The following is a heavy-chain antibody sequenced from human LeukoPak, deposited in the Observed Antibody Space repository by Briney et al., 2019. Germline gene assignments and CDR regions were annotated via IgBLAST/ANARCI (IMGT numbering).Heavy chain of an antibody. V-gene: IGHV1-2*04. Sequence: GASVKVSCKASGYTFTSYAMHWVRQAPGQRLEWMGWINPNSGGTNYAQKFQGWVTMTRDTSISTAYMELSRLRSDDTAVYYCARSYGGNSLSAFDIWGQGTMVTVSS. CDR1: GYTFTSYA. CDR3: ARSYGGNSLSAFDI. D-gene: IGHD4-23*01. J-gene: IGHJ3*02. CDR2: INPNSGGT.